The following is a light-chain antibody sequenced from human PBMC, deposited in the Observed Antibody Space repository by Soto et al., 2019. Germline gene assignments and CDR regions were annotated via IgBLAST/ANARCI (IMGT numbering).Light chain of an antibody. J-gene: IGKJ1*01. Sequence: DIVMTQTPVSLSVTPGQPASISCQSSQSLVHSDGKTCLFWYLQKAGQPPQLLIYEVSNRFSGVPDRFSGSGSGTDFTLQLSRVEAGDVGVYYCMQSKQVPWTFGQGTKVEIQ. V-gene: IGKV2D-29*01. CDR1: QSLVHSDGKTC. CDR2: EVS. CDR3: MQSKQVPWT.